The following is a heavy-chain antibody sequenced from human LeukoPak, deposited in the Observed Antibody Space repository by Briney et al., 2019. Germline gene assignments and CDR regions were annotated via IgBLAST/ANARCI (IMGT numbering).Heavy chain of an antibody. CDR3: AKDMGPSIAARSYYGMDV. CDR2: ISWNSGSI. CDR1: GFTFDDYA. V-gene: IGHV3-9*01. D-gene: IGHD6-6*01. Sequence: GRSLRLSCAASGFTFDDYAMHWVRQAPGKGLEWVSGISWNSGSIGYADSVKGRFTISRDNAKNSLYLQMNSLRAEDTALYYCAKDMGPSIAARSYYGMDVWGQGTTATVSS. J-gene: IGHJ6*02.